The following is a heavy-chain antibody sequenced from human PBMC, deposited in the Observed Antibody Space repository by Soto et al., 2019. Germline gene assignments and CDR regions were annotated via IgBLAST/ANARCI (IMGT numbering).Heavy chain of an antibody. V-gene: IGHV3-11*06. Sequence: GGSLRLSCGASGFTFSDYYMSWIRQAPGKGLEWLAYISSSGSYTNYYTDSVKGRFTISRDNAKNSLYLQMNSLRAEDTAVYYCARDEPGRALSYWYFHVWGRGTLVT. CDR1: GFTFSDYY. J-gene: IGHJ2*01. CDR2: ISSSGSYT. CDR3: ARDEPGRALSYWYFHV.